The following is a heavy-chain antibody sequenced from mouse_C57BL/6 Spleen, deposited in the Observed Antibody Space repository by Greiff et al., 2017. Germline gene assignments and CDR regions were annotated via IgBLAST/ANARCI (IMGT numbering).Heavy chain of an antibody. CDR1: GYSFTDYN. CDR3: ASSLTYYGSSYGYYAMDY. J-gene: IGHJ4*01. Sequence: EVQLQESGPELVKPGASVKISCKASGYSFTDYNMNWVKQSNGKSLEWIGVINPNYGTTSYNQKFKGKATLTVDQSSSTAYMQLNSLTSEDSAVYYCASSLTYYGSSYGYYAMDYWGQGTSVTVSS. CDR2: INPNYGTT. D-gene: IGHD1-1*01. V-gene: IGHV1-39*01.